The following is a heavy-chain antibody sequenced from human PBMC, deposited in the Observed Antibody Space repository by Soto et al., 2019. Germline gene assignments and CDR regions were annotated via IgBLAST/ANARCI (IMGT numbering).Heavy chain of an antibody. CDR1: GYSISRGYY. D-gene: IGHD3-10*01. V-gene: IGHV4-38-2*01. CDR3: ARIESIGGFGEFLSWVDP. CDR2: IYHSGRT. J-gene: IGHJ5*02. Sequence: SETLSLTCGVSGYSISRGYYWGWIRQPPGKGLEWIGSIYHSGRTYYNPSLKSRVSISVDVSKNQFSLKLNSVTATDTAVYYCARIESIGGFGEFLSWVDPWGQGTLVTVS.